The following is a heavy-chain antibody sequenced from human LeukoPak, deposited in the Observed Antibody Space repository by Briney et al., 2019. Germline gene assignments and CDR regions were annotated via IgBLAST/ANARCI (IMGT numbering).Heavy chain of an antibody. CDR1: GFTSSRHG. V-gene: IGHV3-30*03. D-gene: IGHD3-3*01. Sequence: GGPLRLSCAPSGFTSSRHGMHWVRQAPGKGLEWVAIISNDGSRKYYAHSVEGRFTISRDNSKNTLYLQMDSLRAEDTAVYYCARDRAWNYFDYWGQGTLVTVSS. J-gene: IGHJ4*02. CDR2: ISNDGSRK. CDR3: ARDRAWNYFDY.